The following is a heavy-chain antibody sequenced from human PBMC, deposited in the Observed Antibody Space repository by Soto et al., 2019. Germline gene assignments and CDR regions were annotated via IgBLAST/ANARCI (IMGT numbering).Heavy chain of an antibody. J-gene: IGHJ4*02. V-gene: IGHV3-9*01. CDR3: AKDGGYRYGFDY. CDR2: ISWNSGSI. D-gene: IGHD5-18*01. Sequence: EVQLVESGGGLVQPGRSLRLSGAASGFTFDDYAMHWVRQAPGKGLEWVSGISWNSGSIGYADSVKGRFTISRDNAKNSLELHMNSLRAEDTALYYCAKDGGYRYGFDYLGQGTLVTVSS. CDR1: GFTFDDYA.